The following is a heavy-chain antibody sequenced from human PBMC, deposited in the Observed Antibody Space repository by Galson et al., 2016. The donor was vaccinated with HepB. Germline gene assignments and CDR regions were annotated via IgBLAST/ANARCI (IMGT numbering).Heavy chain of an antibody. CDR3: ARTGVVVAATRGGWFDP. V-gene: IGHV4-59*01. CDR1: GGSISSDH. J-gene: IGHJ5*02. CDR2: IHYSGST. Sequence: LSLTCTVSGGSISSDHWNWIRQSPGKGLEWIGYIHYSGSTNYNPSLKSRVTISVDTSKNQFSLKLSSVTAADTAVYYCARTGVVVAATRGGWFDPWGQGTLVTVSS. D-gene: IGHD2-15*01.